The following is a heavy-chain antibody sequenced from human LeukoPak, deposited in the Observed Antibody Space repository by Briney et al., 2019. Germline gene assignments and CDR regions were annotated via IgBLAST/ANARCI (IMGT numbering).Heavy chain of an antibody. CDR3: ARWGYSSSWYSIDY. CDR1: GGSISNYY. D-gene: IGHD6-13*01. J-gene: IGHJ4*02. V-gene: IGHV4-59*12. Sequence: SETLSLTCTVSGGSISNYYWSWIRQPPGKRLEWIGYIYYSGSTNYNPSLKSRVIISVDTSKNQFSLKLSSVTAADTAVYYCARWGYSSSWYSIDYWGQGTLVTVSS. CDR2: IYYSGST.